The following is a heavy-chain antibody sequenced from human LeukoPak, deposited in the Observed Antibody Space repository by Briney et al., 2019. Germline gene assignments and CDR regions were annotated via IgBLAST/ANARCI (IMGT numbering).Heavy chain of an antibody. CDR2: ISCGGGST. Sequence: GGSLRLSCAASGFTFSSSAMSWVRQAPGKGLEWLSPISCGGGSTYYADSVKGRFTIPRDNSKNTLYLHMKSLRAEDTAVYYCAKGSGWLVPQYFDFCGQGTLVTVSS. CDR1: GFTFSSSA. CDR3: AKGSGWLVPQYFDF. V-gene: IGHV3-23*01. J-gene: IGHJ4*02. D-gene: IGHD3-22*01.